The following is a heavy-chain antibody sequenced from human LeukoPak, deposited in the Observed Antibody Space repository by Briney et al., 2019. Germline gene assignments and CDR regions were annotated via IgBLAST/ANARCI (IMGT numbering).Heavy chain of an antibody. D-gene: IGHD6-19*01. CDR3: APYKTVAGTWFYFDY. CDR2: ISGSGGST. Sequence: GGSLRLSCAASGFTFSSYAMSWVGQAPGKGLEWVSAISGSGGSTYYADSVKGRFTISRDNSKNTLYLQMNSLRAEDTAVYYCAPYKTVAGTWFYFDYWGQGTLVTVSS. J-gene: IGHJ4*02. CDR1: GFTFSSYA. V-gene: IGHV3-23*01.